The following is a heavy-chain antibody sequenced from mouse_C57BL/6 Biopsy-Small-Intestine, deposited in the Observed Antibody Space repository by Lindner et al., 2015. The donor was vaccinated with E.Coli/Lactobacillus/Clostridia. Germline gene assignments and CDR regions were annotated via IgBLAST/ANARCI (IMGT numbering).Heavy chain of an antibody. CDR1: AGTFSSYA. V-gene: IGHV1-74*01. CDR2: IIPVCKIA. D-gene: IGHD1-1*01. CDR3: VKQWYNIDSSGRDLPAPDY. Sequence: SVKVSCKASAGTFSSYAFNWVRQAPGQGLEWLGRIIPVCKIAHNAQKFQGRLTITADKSTSTAYMDLSSLRSEDTAMYYCVKQWYNIDSSGRDLPAPDYWGQGTLVTVSS. J-gene: IGHJ4*01.